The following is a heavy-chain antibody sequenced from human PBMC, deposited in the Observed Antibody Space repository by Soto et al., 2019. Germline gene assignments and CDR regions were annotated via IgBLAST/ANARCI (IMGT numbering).Heavy chain of an antibody. CDR1: GGSISSYHYY. V-gene: IGHV4-30-4*01. D-gene: IGHD6-13*01. CDR2: IYYSGST. J-gene: IGHJ6*02. Sequence: SETLSLTCTVSGGSISSYHYYWSWIRQPPGKGLECIGYIYYSGSTYYDPSLKSRVTISVDTSKNQFSLKLSSVTAADTAVYYCARDFSIAAVGQELPLNFGYYGMDVWGQGTTVT. CDR3: ARDFSIAAVGQELPLNFGYYGMDV.